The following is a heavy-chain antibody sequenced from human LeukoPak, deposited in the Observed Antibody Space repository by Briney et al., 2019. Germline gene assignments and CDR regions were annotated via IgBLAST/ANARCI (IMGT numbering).Heavy chain of an antibody. Sequence: GSLRLSCAGSGFPFSSHGMNWVRQAPGKGLEWVSGISPGGPTYYADSVKGRFTISRDDSKNTLYLQMKNLRAEHTAVYYCAKDGAWLRFDDWGQGTLVTVSS. CDR1: GFPFSSHG. CDR3: AKDGAWLRFDD. D-gene: IGHD5-12*01. V-gene: IGHV3-23*01. J-gene: IGHJ4*02. CDR2: ISPGGPT.